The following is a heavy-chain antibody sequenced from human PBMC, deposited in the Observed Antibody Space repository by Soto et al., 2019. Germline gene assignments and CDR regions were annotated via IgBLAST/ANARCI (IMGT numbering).Heavy chain of an antibody. CDR2: IWYDGSNK. V-gene: IGHV3-33*01. CDR1: GFIFSSYG. CDR3: ASSIS. Sequence: QVQLVESGGGVVQPGRSLRLSCEASGFIFSSYGMHWVRQAPGKGLEWVAVIWYDGSNKNYADSVKGRFTITRDNSKNTLYLHMNSLRAEDTAVYYCASSISWGQGTLVTVSS. J-gene: IGHJ5*02.